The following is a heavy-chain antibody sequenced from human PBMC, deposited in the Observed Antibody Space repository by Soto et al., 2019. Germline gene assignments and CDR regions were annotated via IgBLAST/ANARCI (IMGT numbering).Heavy chain of an antibody. J-gene: IGHJ4*02. V-gene: IGHV1-2*02. CDR1: GYTFTGYY. Sequence: ASVKVSCKASGYTFTGYYMHRVRQAPGQGLEWMGWINPNSGGTNYAQKFQGRVTMTRDTSISTAYMELSRLRSDDTAVYYCVLWFGELLPLDYWGQGTLVTVSS. CDR3: VLWFGELLPLDY. CDR2: INPNSGGT. D-gene: IGHD3-10*01.